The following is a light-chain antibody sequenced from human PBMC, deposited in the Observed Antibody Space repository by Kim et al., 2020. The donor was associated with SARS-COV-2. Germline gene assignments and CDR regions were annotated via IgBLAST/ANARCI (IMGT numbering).Light chain of an antibody. J-gene: IGLJ2*01. CDR1: TGAVTSDHY. CDR3: LLSWGNTRV. CDR2: DTT. Sequence: QAVVTQEPSLTVSPGGTVTLTCGSSTGAVTSDHYPYWFQQKPGQAPRTLIYDTTNKHSWTPARFSGSLLGGKAALTLSGAQPEDEADYYCLLSWGNTRVFGGGTKLTFL. V-gene: IGLV7-46*01.